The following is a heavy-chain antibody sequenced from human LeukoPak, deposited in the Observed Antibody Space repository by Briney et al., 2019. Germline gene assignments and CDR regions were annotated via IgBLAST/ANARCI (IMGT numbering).Heavy chain of an antibody. D-gene: IGHD3-22*01. CDR1: GFTFSSYA. V-gene: IGHV3-23*01. J-gene: IGHJ4*02. CDR3: AKGDYYYDSSGYQSPRFDY. Sequence: GGSLRLSCAASGFTFSSYAMSWVRQAPGKGLEWVSAISGSGGSTYYADSVKGRFTISRDNSKNTLYLQMNSLRAEDTAVYYCAKGDYYYDSSGYQSPRFDYWGQGTLVTVSS. CDR2: ISGSGGST.